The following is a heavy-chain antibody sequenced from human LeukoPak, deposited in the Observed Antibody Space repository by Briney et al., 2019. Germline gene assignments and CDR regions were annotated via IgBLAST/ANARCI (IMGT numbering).Heavy chain of an antibody. Sequence: SETLSLTCTVSGGSISSYYWSWIRQPPGKGLEWIGYIYYSGSTNYNPSLKSRVTISVDTSKDQFSLKLSSVTAADTAVYYCARDPSIPEKDIVVVVAASMDQDWFDPWGQGTLVTVSS. J-gene: IGHJ5*02. CDR1: GGSISSYY. CDR3: ARDPSIPEKDIVVVVAASMDQDWFDP. D-gene: IGHD2-15*01. V-gene: IGHV4-59*01. CDR2: IYYSGST.